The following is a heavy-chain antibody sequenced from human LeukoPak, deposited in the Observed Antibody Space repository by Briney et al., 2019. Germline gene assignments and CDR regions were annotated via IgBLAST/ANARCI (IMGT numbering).Heavy chain of an antibody. CDR3: ARRVDSGYDIGAFDI. Sequence: GGSLRLSCAASGFTVSSNYMSWVRQAPGKGLEWVSVIYSGDNTYHADSVKGRFTISRDNSKNTLFLQMNSLRAEDTAIYYCARRVDSGYDIGAFDIWGQGTMVTVSS. V-gene: IGHV3-53*01. CDR2: IYSGDNT. CDR1: GFTVSSNY. D-gene: IGHD5-12*01. J-gene: IGHJ3*02.